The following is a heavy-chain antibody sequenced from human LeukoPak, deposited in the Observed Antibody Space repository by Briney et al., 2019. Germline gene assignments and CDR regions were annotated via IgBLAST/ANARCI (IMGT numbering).Heavy chain of an antibody. D-gene: IGHD6-19*01. CDR1: GFAFSSYA. J-gene: IGHJ4*02. Sequence: GGSLRLSCAASGFAFSSYAVTWVRQAPGKGLEWVSAISGSGGSTYYADSVKGRFTISRDNSKNTLYLQMNSLRAEDTAVYYCAKCTAVAAYYFDSWGQGTLVTVSS. CDR3: AKCTAVAAYYFDS. CDR2: ISGSGGST. V-gene: IGHV3-23*01.